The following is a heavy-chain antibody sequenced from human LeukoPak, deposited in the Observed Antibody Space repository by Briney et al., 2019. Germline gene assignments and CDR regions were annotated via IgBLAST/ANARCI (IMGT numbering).Heavy chain of an antibody. V-gene: IGHV1-18*01. J-gene: IGHJ6*03. CDR2: ISAYNGNT. Sequence: ASVKVSCKASGYTFTSYGISWVRQAPGQGLEWMGWISAYNGNTNYAQKLQGRVTMTTDTSTSTAYMELRSLRSDDTAVYYCARDRDHSAYYGDYYYMDVWGKGTTVTVSS. CDR1: GYTFTSYG. CDR3: ARDRDHSAYYGDYYYMDV. D-gene: IGHD4-17*01.